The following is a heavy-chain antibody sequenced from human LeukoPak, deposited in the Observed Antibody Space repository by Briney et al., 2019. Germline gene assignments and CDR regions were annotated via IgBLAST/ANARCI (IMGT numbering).Heavy chain of an antibody. CDR1: GFTFSSYS. V-gene: IGHV3-48*02. CDR3: ARERGYSGYEWGVVY. D-gene: IGHD5-12*01. CDR2: NSSSSSTI. Sequence: PGGSLRLSCAASGFTFSSYSMNWVRQALGKALEWVSYNSSSSSTIYYADSVKGRFTISRDNAKNSLYLQMNRLRDEDTAVYYCARERGYSGYEWGVVYWGQGTLVTVYS. J-gene: IGHJ4*02.